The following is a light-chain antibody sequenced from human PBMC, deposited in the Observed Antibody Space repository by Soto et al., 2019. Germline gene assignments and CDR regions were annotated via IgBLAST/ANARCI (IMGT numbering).Light chain of an antibody. V-gene: IGKV3-20*01. J-gene: IGKJ1*01. Sequence: EIVMTQSPATLSVSPGERATLSCRASQRVSRNLAWYQQKPGQAPRLLIYDASTRATGIPDRFSGSGSGTDFTLTISRLEPEDFAMYYCQQYGSSPWTFGQGTKVDIK. CDR2: DAS. CDR1: QRVSRN. CDR3: QQYGSSPWT.